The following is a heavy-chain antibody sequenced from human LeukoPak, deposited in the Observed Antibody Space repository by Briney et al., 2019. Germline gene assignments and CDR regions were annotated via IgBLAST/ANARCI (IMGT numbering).Heavy chain of an antibody. Sequence: PGGSLRFSCAASGFTFSNAWMSWVRQAPGKGLEWVGRIKSKTDGGTTDYAAPVKGRFTISRDDSKNTLYLQMNSLRVEDTAMYFCAKDIQLSTWGLGTMVTVSS. J-gene: IGHJ3*01. D-gene: IGHD5-24*01. CDR1: GFTFSNAW. CDR2: IKSKTDGGTT. CDR3: AKDIQLST. V-gene: IGHV3-15*01.